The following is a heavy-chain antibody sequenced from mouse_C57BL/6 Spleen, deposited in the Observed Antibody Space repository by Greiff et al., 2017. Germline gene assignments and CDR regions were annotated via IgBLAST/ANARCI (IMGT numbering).Heavy chain of an antibody. J-gene: IGHJ1*03. CDR2: IYPGSGST. D-gene: IGHD1-1*01. CDR1: GYTFTSYW. CDR3: ARLEGLIYYYGSSYFDV. Sequence: QVHVKQPGAELVKPGASVKMSCKASGYTFTSYWITWVKQRPGQGLEWIGDIYPGSGSTNYNEKFKSKATLTVDTSSSTAYMQLSSLTSEDSAVYYCARLEGLIYYYGSSYFDVWGKGTTVTVSS. V-gene: IGHV1-55*01.